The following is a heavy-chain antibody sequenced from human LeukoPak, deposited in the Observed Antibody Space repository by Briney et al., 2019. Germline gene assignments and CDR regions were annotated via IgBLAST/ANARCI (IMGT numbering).Heavy chain of an antibody. CDR2: IIPIFGTA. D-gene: IGHD2-15*01. Sequence: SVKVSCKASGGTFSSYAISWVRQAPGQGLEWMGGIIPIFGTANYAQKFQGRVTITADESTSTAYMELSSLRSEDAAVYYCGSVVAAPGGYYYGMDVWGKGTTVTVSS. CDR1: GGTFSSYA. J-gene: IGHJ6*04. CDR3: GSVVAAPGGYYYGMDV. V-gene: IGHV1-69*13.